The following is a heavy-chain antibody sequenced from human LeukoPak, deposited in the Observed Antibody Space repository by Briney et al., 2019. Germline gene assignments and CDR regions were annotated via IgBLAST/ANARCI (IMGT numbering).Heavy chain of an antibody. D-gene: IGHD4-23*01. CDR3: ARDPIGGLYYYYMDV. J-gene: IGHJ6*03. CDR1: AFTFSSNS. V-gene: IGHV3-21*01. CDR2: ISISRRNN. Sequence: GSLSRSCAASAFTFSSNSMDWLRQAQGKGLEWVTSISISRRNNDHTDSGKVRFTTYKYNAKNSLYLQMNSLRAGDTAVYYCARDPIGGLYYYYMDVWGKGTTVTVSS.